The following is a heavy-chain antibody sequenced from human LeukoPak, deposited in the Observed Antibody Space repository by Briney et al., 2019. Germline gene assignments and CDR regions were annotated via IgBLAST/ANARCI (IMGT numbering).Heavy chain of an antibody. Sequence: GGSLRLSCAASGFTFANYAMSWVRQAPGKGLEWVANIKEDGSETYYVDSVKGRFTISRDNAKNSLYLQMNSLRAEDTAVYYCARVRDISSKYFDLWGRGTLVTVSS. D-gene: IGHD2/OR15-2a*01. J-gene: IGHJ2*01. CDR2: IKEDGSET. V-gene: IGHV3-7*01. CDR1: GFTFANYA. CDR3: ARVRDISSKYFDL.